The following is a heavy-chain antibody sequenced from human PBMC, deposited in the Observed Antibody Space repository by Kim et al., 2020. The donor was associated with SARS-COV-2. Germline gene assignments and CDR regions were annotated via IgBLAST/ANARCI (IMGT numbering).Heavy chain of an antibody. Sequence: GGSLRLSCAASGFPFSSYGMNWVRQAPGKGLEWVAAMTCNGSNKYYANSVKGRFTISRDNSKNTLYLQMNSLRVEDTAVYFCAKDEQGGGAGPIWSWG. CDR1: GFPFSSYG. CDR3: AKDEQGGGAGPIWS. V-gene: IGHV3-30*18. CDR2: MTCNGSNK. J-gene: IGHJ5*01. D-gene: IGHD3-16*01.